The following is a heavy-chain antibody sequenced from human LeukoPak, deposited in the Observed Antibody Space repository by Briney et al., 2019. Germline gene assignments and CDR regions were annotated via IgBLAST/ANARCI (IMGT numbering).Heavy chain of an antibody. Sequence: SETLSLTCTVSGGSISSHYWSWIRQHPGKGLEWIGYIYYSGSTYYNPSLKSRVTISVDTSKNQFSLKLSSVTAADTAVYYCARVGSSGQPFDPWGQGTLVTVSS. CDR2: IYYSGST. D-gene: IGHD6-19*01. V-gene: IGHV4-59*06. CDR1: GGSISSHY. CDR3: ARVGSSGQPFDP. J-gene: IGHJ5*02.